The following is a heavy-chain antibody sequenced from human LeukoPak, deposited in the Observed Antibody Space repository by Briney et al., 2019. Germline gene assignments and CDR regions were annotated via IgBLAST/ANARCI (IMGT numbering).Heavy chain of an antibody. D-gene: IGHD6-19*01. CDR1: GFTFSDYY. CDR3: AKVFRRQQWLVPCFDY. Sequence: GGSLRLSCAASGFTFSDYYMSWIRQAPGKGLEWVSYISSSGSTIYYADSVKGRFTISRDNAKNSLYLQMNSLRAEDTALYYCAKVFRRQQWLVPCFDYWGQGTLVTVSS. V-gene: IGHV3-11*01. CDR2: ISSSGSTI. J-gene: IGHJ4*02.